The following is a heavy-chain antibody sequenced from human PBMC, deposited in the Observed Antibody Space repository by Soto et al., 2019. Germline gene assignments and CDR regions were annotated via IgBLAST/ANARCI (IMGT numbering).Heavy chain of an antibody. V-gene: IGHV3-23*01. CDR3: AKAPYCSGGSCYGGGDY. CDR2: ISGSGGST. CDR1: GFTFSSYA. D-gene: IGHD2-15*01. Sequence: EVQQLESGGGLVQPGGSLRLSCAASGFTFSSYARSWVRQAPGKGLEWVSAISGSGGSTYYADSVKGRFTISRDNSKNTLYLQMNSLRAEDTAVYYCAKAPYCSGGSCYGGGDYWGQGTLVTVSS. J-gene: IGHJ4*02.